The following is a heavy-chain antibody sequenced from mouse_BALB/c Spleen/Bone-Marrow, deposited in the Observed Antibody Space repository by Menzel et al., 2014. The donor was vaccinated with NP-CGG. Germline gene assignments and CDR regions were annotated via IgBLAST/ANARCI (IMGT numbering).Heavy chain of an antibody. CDR3: ARYNYGSSQFAY. Sequence: EVQLQQSGAELVKPGASVKLSCTASGFNIKDTYMHWVKQRPEQGLEWIGRIDPANGNTKYDPKFQGKATITAGTSSNTAYLQLGSLTSEDTAVYYCARYNYGSSQFAYWGQGTLVTVSA. D-gene: IGHD1-1*01. CDR1: GFNIKDTY. CDR2: IDPANGNT. J-gene: IGHJ3*01. V-gene: IGHV14-3*02.